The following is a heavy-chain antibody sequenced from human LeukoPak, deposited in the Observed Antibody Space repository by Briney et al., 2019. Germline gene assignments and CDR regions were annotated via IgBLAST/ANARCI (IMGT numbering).Heavy chain of an antibody. V-gene: IGHV1-69*04. CDR2: IIPILGIA. D-gene: IGHD3-22*01. CDR1: GGTFSSYA. Sequence: SVKVSCKAFGGTFSSYAISWVRQAPGQGLEWMGRIIPILGIANYAQKFQGRVTITADKSTSTAYMELSSLRSEDTAVYYCARVPEDYYDSRLYYYYYGMDVWGQGTTVTVSS. CDR3: ARVPEDYYDSRLYYYYYGMDV. J-gene: IGHJ6*02.